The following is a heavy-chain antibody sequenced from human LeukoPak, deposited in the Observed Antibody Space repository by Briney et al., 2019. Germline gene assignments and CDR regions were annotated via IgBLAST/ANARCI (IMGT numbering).Heavy chain of an antibody. D-gene: IGHD3-16*01. CDR3: ARDWGGPHYFDY. J-gene: IGHJ4*02. CDR1: GGSISSSSYY. CDR2: IYYSGST. V-gene: IGHV4-39*07. Sequence: SETLSLTCTVSGGSISSSSYYWGWIRQPPGKGLEWIGSIYYSGSTYYNPSLKSRVTISVDTSKNQFSLKLSSVTAADTAVYYCARDWGGPHYFDYWGQGTLVTVSS.